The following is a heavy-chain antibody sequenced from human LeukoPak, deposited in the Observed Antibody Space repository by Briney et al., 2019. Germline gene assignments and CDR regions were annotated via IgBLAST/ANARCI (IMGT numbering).Heavy chain of an antibody. CDR3: AKDRRGSYGRGLDY. CDR1: GFTFSSYA. D-gene: IGHD1-26*01. V-gene: IGHV3-23*01. Sequence: PGASQRLSCAASGFTFSSYAMSWVRQAPGKGLEWVSAISGGGGSTYYADSVKGRFTISRDNSKNTLYLQMNSLRAEDTAVYYCAKDRRGSYGRGLDYWGQGTLVTVSS. CDR2: ISGGGGST. J-gene: IGHJ4*02.